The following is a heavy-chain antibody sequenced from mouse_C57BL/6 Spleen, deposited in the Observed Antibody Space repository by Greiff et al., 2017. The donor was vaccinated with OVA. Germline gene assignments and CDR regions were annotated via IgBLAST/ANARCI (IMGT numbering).Heavy chain of an antibody. CDR3: ARLYYCSSYEVYYAMDY. D-gene: IGHD1-1*01. CDR2: IYPGSGST. V-gene: IGHV1-55*01. CDR1: GYTFTSYW. J-gene: IGHJ4*01. Sequence: QVQLQQPGAELVKPGASVKMSCKAFGYTFTSYWITWVKQRPGQGLEWIGDIYPGSGSTNYNEKFKSKATLTVDTSSSTAYMQLSSLTSEDSAVYYCARLYYCSSYEVYYAMDYWGQGTSVTVSS.